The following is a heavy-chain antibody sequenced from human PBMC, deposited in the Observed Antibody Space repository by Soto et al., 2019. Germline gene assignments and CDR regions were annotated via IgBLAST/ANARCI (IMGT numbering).Heavy chain of an antibody. CDR2: IDSSGTT. V-gene: IGHV4-31*03. J-gene: IGHJ6*03. CDR3: ALGMFMDV. CDR1: GVSITTSGHY. Sequence: QVQLQESGPGLVKPSQTLSLSCSVSGVSITTSGHYWNWVRQRPGRGLEWIGYIDSSGTTYYNPSLKTRLAMSVEPSTSQISLNLSSVTAADTALYVCALGMFMDVWGRGTTVTVSS. D-gene: IGHD3-16*01.